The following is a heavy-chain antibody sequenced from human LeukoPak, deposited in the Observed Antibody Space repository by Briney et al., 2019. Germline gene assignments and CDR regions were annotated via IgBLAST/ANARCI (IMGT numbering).Heavy chain of an antibody. Sequence: SETLSLTCAVYGGSFSGYYWSWIRQPPGKGLEWIGEINHSGSTNYNPSLKSRVTISVDTSKNQFSLKLSSVTAADTAVYYCARKRWFLNYFDYWGQGTLVTVSS. CDR1: GGSFSGYY. D-gene: IGHD4-23*01. CDR3: ARKRWFLNYFDY. V-gene: IGHV4-34*01. CDR2: INHSGST. J-gene: IGHJ4*02.